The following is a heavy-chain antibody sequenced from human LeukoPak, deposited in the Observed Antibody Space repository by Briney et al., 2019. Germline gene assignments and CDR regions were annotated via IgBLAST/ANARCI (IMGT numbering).Heavy chain of an antibody. CDR1: GFTFSSYG. V-gene: IGHV3-30*18. D-gene: IGHD1-14*01. J-gene: IGHJ2*01. Sequence: GGSLRLSCAASGFTFSSYGMHWVRQAPGKGLEWVAVISYDGTNKYYADSMKGRFTISRDNSKNTLYLQMNSLRAEDTAVYYCAKDTETGGPDLWGRGTLVTVSS. CDR3: AKDTETGGPDL. CDR2: ISYDGTNK.